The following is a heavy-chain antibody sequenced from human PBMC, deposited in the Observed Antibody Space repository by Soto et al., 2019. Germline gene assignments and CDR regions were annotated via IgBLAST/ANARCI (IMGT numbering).Heavy chain of an antibody. CDR3: AKDRDGAAAGPTKFYGTDV. D-gene: IGHD6-13*01. CDR2: ISGSGNST. CDR1: GFTFSSYA. Sequence: EVQLLESGGGLVQPAGSLRLSCAASGFTFSSYAMSWVRQAPGKGLEWVSVISGSGNSTSYADSVRGRFTISRDNAKKTLYLQMNSLRAEDTAVYYCAKDRDGAAAGPTKFYGTDVWGPGTTVSVSS. V-gene: IGHV3-23*01. J-gene: IGHJ6*02.